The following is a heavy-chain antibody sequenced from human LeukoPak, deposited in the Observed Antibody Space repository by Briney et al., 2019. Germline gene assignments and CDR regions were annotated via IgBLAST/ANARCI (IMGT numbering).Heavy chain of an antibody. Sequence: SETLSLTCTVSACSISTYYWSWIRQPAGKGLEWIGRIYTSGSTNYNPSLKSRVTMSVDTSKNQFSLKLSSVTAADTAVYYCARNYDSSGYYFDYWGQGTLVTVSS. CDR1: ACSISTYY. CDR3: ARNYDSSGYYFDY. CDR2: IYTSGST. V-gene: IGHV4-4*07. J-gene: IGHJ4*02. D-gene: IGHD3-22*01.